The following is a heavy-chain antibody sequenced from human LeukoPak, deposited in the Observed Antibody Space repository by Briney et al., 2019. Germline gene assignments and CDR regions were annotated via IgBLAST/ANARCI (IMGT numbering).Heavy chain of an antibody. Sequence: GGSLRLSCAASGFTFSSYSMNWVRQAPGKGLEWVSVIYSGGSTYYADSVKGRFTISRDNSKNTLYLQMNSLRAEDTAVYYCARGGVYYDFWSGYVEPFDYWGQGTLVTVSS. CDR1: GFTFSSYS. J-gene: IGHJ4*02. CDR3: ARGGVYYDFWSGYVEPFDY. V-gene: IGHV3-53*01. D-gene: IGHD3-3*01. CDR2: IYSGGST.